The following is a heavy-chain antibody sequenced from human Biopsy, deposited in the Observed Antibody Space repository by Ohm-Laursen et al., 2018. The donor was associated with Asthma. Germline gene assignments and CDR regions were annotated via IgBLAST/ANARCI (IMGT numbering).Heavy chain of an antibody. CDR3: ARCQVGYSSGWSLLLKKIYYSGMDV. CDR1: GGMFGNYA. V-gene: IGHV1-69*13. CDR2: IMTVFGTT. Sequence: SVKVSCKASGGMFGNYAISWVRQAPGLGLEWLGGIMTVFGTTNYAQKFQGRVTITADESTSTAYMEVTSLRSEDTAIYYCARCQVGYSSGWSLLLKKIYYSGMDVWGRGTAVTVSS. D-gene: IGHD6-19*01. J-gene: IGHJ6*02.